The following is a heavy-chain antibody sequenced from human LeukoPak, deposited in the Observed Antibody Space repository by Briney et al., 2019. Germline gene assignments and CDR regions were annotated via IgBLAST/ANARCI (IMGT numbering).Heavy chain of an antibody. D-gene: IGHD5-18*01. CDR1: GYTFTGYY. V-gene: IGHV1-2*06. CDR2: INPNSGGT. J-gene: IGHJ4*02. CDR3: ARDRAVGGYSYMGY. Sequence: GASVKVSCKASGYTFTGYYMHWVRQAPGQGPEGMGRINPNSGGTNYAQKFPGRVTMTRATANSTPYMELSRLRSDDTAVYYCARDRAVGGYSYMGYWGQGTLVTVSS.